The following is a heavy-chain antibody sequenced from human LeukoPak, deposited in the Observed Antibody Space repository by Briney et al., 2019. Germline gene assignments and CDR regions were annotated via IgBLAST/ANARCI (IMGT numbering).Heavy chain of an antibody. J-gene: IGHJ4*02. CDR3: AKDVAIQLWLGYFDY. CDR2: ISGSGGST. Sequence: PGGSLRLSCAASGFTFSSYAMSWVRQAPGKGLEWVSAISGSGGSTYYADSVKGRFTISRDNSKNTLYPQMNSLRAEDTAVYYCAKDVAIQLWLGYFDYWGQGTLVTVSS. D-gene: IGHD5-18*01. CDR1: GFTFSSYA. V-gene: IGHV3-23*01.